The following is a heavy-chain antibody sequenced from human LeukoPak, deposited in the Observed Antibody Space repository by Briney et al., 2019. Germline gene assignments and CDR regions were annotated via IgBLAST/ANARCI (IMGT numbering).Heavy chain of an antibody. D-gene: IGHD6-13*01. Sequence: GGSLRLSCAASEFSVGSNYMTWVRQAPGKGLEWVSLIYSGGSTYYADSVKGRFTISRDNSKNTLYLQMNSLRAEDTAVYYCAREDSSSWYEKLDYWGQGTLVTVSS. CDR3: AREDSSSWYEKLDY. CDR2: IYSGGST. J-gene: IGHJ4*02. V-gene: IGHV3-66*01. CDR1: EFSVGSNY.